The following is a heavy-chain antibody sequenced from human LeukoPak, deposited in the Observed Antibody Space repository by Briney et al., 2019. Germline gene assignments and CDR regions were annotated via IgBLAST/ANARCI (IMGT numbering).Heavy chain of an antibody. CDR2: IYQSGST. Sequence: SETLSLTCTVSGGSITSGGYYWSWIRQPPGKGLEWTGYIYQSGSTYYNPSLKSRVTISVDRSKNQFSLNLSSVTAADTAVYYCARGSAGQFDYWGQGTPVTVSS. CDR3: ARGSAGQFDY. J-gene: IGHJ4*02. V-gene: IGHV4-30-2*01. CDR1: GGSITSGGYY. D-gene: IGHD6-19*01.